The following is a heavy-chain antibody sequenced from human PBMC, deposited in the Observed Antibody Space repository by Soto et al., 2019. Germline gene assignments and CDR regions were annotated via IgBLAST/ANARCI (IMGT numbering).Heavy chain of an antibody. Sequence: SVKVSCKASGGTFSNYSISWVRQAPGQGLEWMGGIIRIFGTANYAQKFQGRVTITADESTSTTYMELSSLRSEDTAVYYCARDSPIARMDVWGQGTTVTVSS. V-gene: IGHV1-69*13. CDR3: ARDSPIARMDV. CDR1: GGTFSNYS. CDR2: IIRIFGTA. D-gene: IGHD6-13*01. J-gene: IGHJ6*02.